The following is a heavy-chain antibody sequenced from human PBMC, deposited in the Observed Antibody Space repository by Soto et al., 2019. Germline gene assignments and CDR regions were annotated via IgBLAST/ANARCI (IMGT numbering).Heavy chain of an antibody. J-gene: IGHJ6*02. CDR1: GFTFSSYW. CDR2: IKGDGSRT. Sequence: VQLVASGGGLVQPGGSLRLSCAASGFTFSSYWIHWVRQAPGKGLVWVSRIKGDGSRTDYADSVKGRFTISRDNAKNTVYLQMNSLRDEDTAVYYCARGLPGYYGMDVWGQGTTVTVSS. D-gene: IGHD4-17*01. CDR3: ARGLPGYYGMDV. V-gene: IGHV3-74*01.